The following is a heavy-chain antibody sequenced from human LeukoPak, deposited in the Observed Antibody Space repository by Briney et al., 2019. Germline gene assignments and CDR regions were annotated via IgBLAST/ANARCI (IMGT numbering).Heavy chain of an antibody. J-gene: IGHJ4*02. D-gene: IGHD3-9*01. V-gene: IGHV7-4-1*02. CDR3: ARWLAQGLRYFDWPPDY. CDR1: GYTFTGYY. Sequence: ASVKVSCKASGYTFTGYYMHWVRQAPGQGLEWMGWINTNTGNPTYAQGFTGRFVFSLDTSVSTAYLQISSLKAEDTAVYYCARWLAQGLRYFDWPPDYWGQGTLVTVSS. CDR2: INTNTGNP.